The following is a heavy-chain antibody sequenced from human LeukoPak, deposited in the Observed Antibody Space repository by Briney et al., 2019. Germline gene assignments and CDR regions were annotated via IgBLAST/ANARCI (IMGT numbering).Heavy chain of an antibody. Sequence: GGSLRLSCAASGFTFSNYVMSWVRKAPGKGLEWVSGIYGSGTTHYADSVKGRFTISRDNSKNTVDLQMNSLRAEDTAVYYCAKESPYQFDYWGQGTLVTVSS. CDR1: GFTFSNYV. V-gene: IGHV3-23*01. CDR2: IYGSGTT. J-gene: IGHJ4*02. CDR3: AKESPYQFDY.